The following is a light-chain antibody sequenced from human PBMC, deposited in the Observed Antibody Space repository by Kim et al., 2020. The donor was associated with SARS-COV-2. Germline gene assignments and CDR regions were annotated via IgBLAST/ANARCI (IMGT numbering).Light chain of an antibody. CDR3: QQRSNWWT. CDR2: DAS. V-gene: IGKV3-11*01. CDR1: QSVSSY. Sequence: EIVLTQSPATLSLSPGERATLSCRASQSVSSYLAWYQQKPGQAPRLLIYDASNRATGIPARFSGIGSGTDFTLTISSLEPEDFAVYYCQQRSNWWTFGQGTKVDIK. J-gene: IGKJ1*01.